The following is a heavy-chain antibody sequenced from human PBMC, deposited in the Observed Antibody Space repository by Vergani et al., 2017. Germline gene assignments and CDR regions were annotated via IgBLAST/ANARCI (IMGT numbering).Heavy chain of an antibody. CDR2: ISRSCSTI. CDR3: ARDKDPAAFDI. V-gene: IGHV3-48*03. Sequence: EVPLVESGGGLVQPGGSLRLSCAASGFTFSSYEMNWVRQAPGKGLEWVSYISRSCSTIYYADSVKGRFTISRDNAKNSLYLQMNSLRAEDTAVYYCARDKDPAAFDIWGQGTMVTVSS. CDR1: GFTFSSYE. J-gene: IGHJ3*02.